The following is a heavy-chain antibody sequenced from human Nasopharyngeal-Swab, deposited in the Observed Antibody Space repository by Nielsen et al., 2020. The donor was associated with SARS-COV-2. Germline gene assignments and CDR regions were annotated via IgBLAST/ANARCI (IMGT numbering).Heavy chain of an antibody. V-gene: IGHV3-48*02. J-gene: IGHJ2*01. D-gene: IGHD6-19*01. CDR2: ISSSSSTI. CDR3: ARELHSSGWGTPHWYFDL. Sequence: WIRQPPGKGLEWVSYISSSSSTIYYADSVKGRFTISRDNAKNSLYLQMNSLRDEDTAVYYCARELHSSGWGTPHWYFDLWGRGTLVTSPQ.